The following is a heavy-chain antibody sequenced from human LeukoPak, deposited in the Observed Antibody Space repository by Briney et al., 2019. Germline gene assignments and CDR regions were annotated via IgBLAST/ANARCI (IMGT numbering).Heavy chain of an antibody. CDR3: AKDLPSNIVGASYYLDY. V-gene: IGHV3-23*01. D-gene: IGHD1-26*01. CDR1: GFTFSSYA. CDR2: ISGSGGST. Sequence: GGSLRLSCAASGFTFSSYAMGWVRQAPGKGLEWVSGISGSGGSTHYADPVKGRFTISRDNSKNTLYLQMNSLGGEDTAEYYCAKDLPSNIVGASYYLDYWGQGILVTVSS. J-gene: IGHJ4*02.